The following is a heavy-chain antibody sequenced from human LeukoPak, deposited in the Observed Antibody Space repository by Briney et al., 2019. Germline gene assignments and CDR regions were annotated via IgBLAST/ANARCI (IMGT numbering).Heavy chain of an antibody. Sequence: GGSLRLPCAASGFTFSASNMNWVRQAPEKGLEWVSSISSGSSVIYYADSVRGRFTISRDNAKKSLYLQMNSLRDEDTAVYYCARGDGWFGELSNFDYWGQGTLVTVSS. V-gene: IGHV3-48*02. J-gene: IGHJ4*02. CDR2: ISSGSSVI. CDR1: GFTFSASN. CDR3: ARGDGWFGELSNFDY. D-gene: IGHD3-10*01.